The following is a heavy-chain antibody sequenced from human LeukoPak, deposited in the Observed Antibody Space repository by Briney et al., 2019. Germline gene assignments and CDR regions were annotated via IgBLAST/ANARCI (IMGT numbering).Heavy chain of an antibody. CDR2: INAGNGNT. J-gene: IGHJ4*02. D-gene: IGHD3-22*01. Sequence: ASVKVSCKASGYTFTSYAMHWVRQAPGQRLEWMGWINAGNGNTKYSQYLQGRVTMTTDTSTSTAYMELRSLRSDDTAVYYCARDRRYYYDSSGYYPGDYWGQGTLVTVSS. V-gene: IGHV1-3*01. CDR3: ARDRRYYYDSSGYYPGDY. CDR1: GYTFTSYA.